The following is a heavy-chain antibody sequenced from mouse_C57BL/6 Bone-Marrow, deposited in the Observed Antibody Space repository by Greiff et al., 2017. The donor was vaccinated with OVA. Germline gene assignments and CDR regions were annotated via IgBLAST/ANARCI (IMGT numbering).Heavy chain of an antibody. Sequence: VQLQQPGAELVKPGASVKLSCKASGYTFTSYWMQWVKQRPGQGLEWIGEIDPSDRYTNYNQKFKGKATLTVDTSSSTAYMQLSSLTSEDSAVYDGASVYYGYDVDYWGQGPSVTVSS. V-gene: IGHV1-50*01. J-gene: IGHJ4*01. CDR2: IDPSDRYT. CDR3: ASVYYGYDVDY. D-gene: IGHD2-2*01. CDR1: GYTFTSYW.